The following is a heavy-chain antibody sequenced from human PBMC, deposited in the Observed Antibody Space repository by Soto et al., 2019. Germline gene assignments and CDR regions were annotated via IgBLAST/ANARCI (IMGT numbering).Heavy chain of an antibody. CDR2: INHSGST. CDR1: GGSFSGYY. V-gene: IGHV4-34*01. Sequence: SETLSLTCAVYGGSFSGYYWSWIRQPPGKGLEWIGEINHSGSTNYNPSQKSRVNISVDTSKNQFSLNLSSVTAADMAVYYCARVKDYYYYYGMDVWGQGTTVTVSS. CDR3: ARVKDYYYYYGMDV. J-gene: IGHJ6*02.